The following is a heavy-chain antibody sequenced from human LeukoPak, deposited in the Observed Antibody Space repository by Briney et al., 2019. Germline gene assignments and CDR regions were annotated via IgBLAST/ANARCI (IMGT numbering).Heavy chain of an antibody. D-gene: IGHD2-8*01. J-gene: IGHJ4*02. CDR1: GHTFTSYG. Sequence: ASVKVSCKASGHTFTSYGISWVRQAPGQGLEWMGWISAYNGNTNYAQKLQGRVTMTTDTSTSTAYMELRSLRSDDTAVYYCAREPQYCTNGVCYTYFDYWGQGTLVTVSS. V-gene: IGHV1-18*01. CDR3: AREPQYCTNGVCYTYFDY. CDR2: ISAYNGNT.